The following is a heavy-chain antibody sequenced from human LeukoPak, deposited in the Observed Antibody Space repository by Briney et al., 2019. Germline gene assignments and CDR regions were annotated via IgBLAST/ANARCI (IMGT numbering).Heavy chain of an antibody. D-gene: IGHD2-2*02. V-gene: IGHV4-39*07. Sequence: PSETLSLTCTVSGGSISSSSYYWGWIRQPPGTGLEWIGSIYYSGRTYYNPSLKSRITISVDTSKNQFSLKLSSVTAADTAVYYCASYTDAFDIWGQGTMVTVSS. J-gene: IGHJ3*02. CDR1: GGSISSSSYY. CDR3: ASYTDAFDI. CDR2: IYYSGRT.